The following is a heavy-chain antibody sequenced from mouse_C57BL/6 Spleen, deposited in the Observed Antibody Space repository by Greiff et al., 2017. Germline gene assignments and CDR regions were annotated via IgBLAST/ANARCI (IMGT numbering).Heavy chain of an antibody. CDR3: ARDVYYVGGNYFDY. J-gene: IGHJ2*01. CDR1: GYTFTSYW. V-gene: IGHV1-61*01. Sequence: VQLQQPGAELVRPGSSVKLSCKASGYTFTSYWMDWVKQRPGQGLEWIGNIYPSDSETHYNQKFKDKATLTVDKSSSTAYMQLSSLTSEDSAVYYCARDVYYVGGNYFDYWGQGTTLTVSS. D-gene: IGHD2-3*01. CDR2: IYPSDSET.